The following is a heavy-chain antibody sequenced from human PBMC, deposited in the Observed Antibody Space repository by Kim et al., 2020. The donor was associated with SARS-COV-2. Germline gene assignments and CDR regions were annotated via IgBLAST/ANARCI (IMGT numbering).Heavy chain of an antibody. Sequence: ASVKVSCKASGYTFTSYGISWVRQAPGQGLEWMGWISAYNGNTNYAQKLQGRVTMTTDTSTSTAYMELRSLRSDDTAVYYCARVGGSSGYYSLPRPIDYWGQGTLVTVSS. V-gene: IGHV1-18*01. CDR3: ARVGGSSGYYSLPRPIDY. CDR1: GYTFTSYG. J-gene: IGHJ4*02. CDR2: ISAYNGNT. D-gene: IGHD3-22*01.